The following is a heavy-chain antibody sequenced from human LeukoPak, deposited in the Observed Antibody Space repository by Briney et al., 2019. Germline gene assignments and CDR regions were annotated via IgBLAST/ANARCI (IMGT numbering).Heavy chain of an antibody. Sequence: NPSETLSLTCAVYGGSFSGYYWSWIRQPPGKGLEWIGEINHSGSANYNPSLKSRVTISVDTSKNQFSLKLSSVTAADTAVYYCAREGFLESLWGQGTLVTVSS. CDR1: GGSFSGYY. J-gene: IGHJ4*02. D-gene: IGHD3-3*01. CDR2: INHSGSA. V-gene: IGHV4-34*01. CDR3: AREGFLESL.